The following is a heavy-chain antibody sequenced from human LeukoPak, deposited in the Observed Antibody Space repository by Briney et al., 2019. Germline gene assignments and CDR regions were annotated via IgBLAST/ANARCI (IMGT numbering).Heavy chain of an antibody. J-gene: IGHJ4*02. CDR1: GFTFSSYA. V-gene: IGHV3-30-3*01. Sequence: GGTLRLSCSAPGFTFSSYAMHWVRQAPGKGLEWVAIISDDGSNKYYADSVEGRLTISRDNSKNTLYLQMNSLRAEDTAVYYCARDRMWYFDYWGQGTLVTVSS. D-gene: IGHD2-21*01. CDR3: ARDRMWYFDY. CDR2: ISDDGSNK.